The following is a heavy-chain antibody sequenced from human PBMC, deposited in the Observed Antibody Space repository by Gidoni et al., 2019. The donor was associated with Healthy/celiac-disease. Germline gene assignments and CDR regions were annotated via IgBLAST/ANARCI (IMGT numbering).Heavy chain of an antibody. D-gene: IGHD3-3*01. V-gene: IGHV3-21*01. J-gene: IGHJ4*02. CDR2: ISSSSSYI. Sequence: EVQLVESGGGLVKPGGSVRLSCAASGCTVSSYVMNWVRKAPGKGREWVSSISSSSSYIYYAYSVKGRFTISRDNAKNSLYLQMNSLSAEDTAVYYCAREGRDGFLEWLYDYWGQGTLVTVSS. CDR3: AREGRDGFLEWLYDY. CDR1: GCTVSSYV.